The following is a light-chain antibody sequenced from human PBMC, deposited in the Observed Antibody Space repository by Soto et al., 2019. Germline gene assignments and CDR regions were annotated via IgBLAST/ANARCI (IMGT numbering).Light chain of an antibody. CDR3: QQRYSTAHT. Sequence: DLQMTPSPSSLSASVGDRVTITCRASQSINIYLNWYQQKPGRAPKLVINAASRLQSEVPSRFSGSGSGTDFTLSSSTLQPEDLATYYCQQRYSTAHTFGQGTNLEMK. V-gene: IGKV1-39*01. CDR1: QSINIY. CDR2: AAS. J-gene: IGKJ2*01.